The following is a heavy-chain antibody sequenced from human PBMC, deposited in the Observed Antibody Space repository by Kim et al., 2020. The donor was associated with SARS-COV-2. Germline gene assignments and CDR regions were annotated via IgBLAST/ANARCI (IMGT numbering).Heavy chain of an antibody. V-gene: IGHV3-9*01. CDR2: ISWNSGSI. J-gene: IGHJ3*02. CDR3: AKDIKVHDAFDI. Sequence: GGSLRPSCAASGFTFDDYAMHWVRQAPGKGLEWVSGISWNSGSIGYADSVKGRFTISRDNAKNSLYLQMNSLRAEDTALYYCAKDIKVHDAFDIWGQGTMVTVSS. CDR1: GFTFDDYA.